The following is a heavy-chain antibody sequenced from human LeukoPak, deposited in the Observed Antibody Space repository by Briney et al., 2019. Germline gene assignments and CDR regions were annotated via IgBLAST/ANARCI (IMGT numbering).Heavy chain of an antibody. J-gene: IGHJ4*02. Sequence: ASVKVSCKASGYTFTSYGISWVRQAPGQGLEWMGWISAYNGNTNYARKVQGRVTMTKDTSTNTAYMELRSLRSDDTAVYYCARDRGSYFDYWGQGTLVTVSA. D-gene: IGHD3-16*01. CDR1: GYTFTSYG. V-gene: IGHV1-18*01. CDR3: ARDRGSYFDY. CDR2: ISAYNGNT.